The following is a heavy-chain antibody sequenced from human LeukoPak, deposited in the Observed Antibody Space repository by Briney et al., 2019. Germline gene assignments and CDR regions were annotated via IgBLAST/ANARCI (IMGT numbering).Heavy chain of an antibody. D-gene: IGHD1-7*01. J-gene: IGHJ5*02. V-gene: IGHV4-34*01. CDR2: INHSGST. CDR3: ARWGKNIITGTTIWFDP. Sequence: SETLSLTCAVYGGSLSGYYWSWIRQPPGKGLEWIGEINHSGSTNYNPSLKSRVTISVDTSKNQFSLKLSSVTAADTAVYYCARWGKNIITGTTIWFDPWGQGTLVTVSS. CDR1: GGSLSGYY.